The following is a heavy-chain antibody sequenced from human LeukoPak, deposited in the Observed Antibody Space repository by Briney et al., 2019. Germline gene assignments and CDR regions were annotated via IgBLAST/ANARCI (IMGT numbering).Heavy chain of an antibody. J-gene: IGHJ5*02. CDR2: IYYSGST. CDR3: ARELWFLNNWFDP. CDR1: GGSISSYY. Sequence: PSETLSLTCTVSGGSISSYYCSWIRQPPGKGLEWIGYIYYSGSTNYNPSLKSRVTISVDTSKNQFSLKLSSVTAADTAVYYCARELWFLNNWFDPWGQGTLVTVSS. V-gene: IGHV4-59*12. D-gene: IGHD3-10*01.